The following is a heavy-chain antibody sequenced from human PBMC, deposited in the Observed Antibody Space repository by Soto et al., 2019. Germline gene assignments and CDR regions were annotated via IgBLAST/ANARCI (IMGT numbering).Heavy chain of an antibody. CDR1: GFSFSDYS. CDR2: ISSSSDKT. J-gene: IGHJ4*02. Sequence: LVESGGALVYPGGSLRLSCIASGFSFSDYSMNWVRQAPGKGLQWVSYISSSSDKTYYADSVKGRFTVSRDNAKHALFLEMNSLRDDDTATYYCARLPKGSLVTAWGQGTRVTVSS. CDR3: ARLPKGSLVTA. D-gene: IGHD2-21*02. V-gene: IGHV3-48*02.